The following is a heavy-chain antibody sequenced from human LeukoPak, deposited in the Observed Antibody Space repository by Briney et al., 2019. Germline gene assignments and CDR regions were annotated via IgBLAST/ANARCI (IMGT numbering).Heavy chain of an antibody. CDR1: GGSFSGYY. D-gene: IGHD4-17*01. CDR3: ARTYGDYSNWFDP. Sequence: PSETLSLTCAVYGGSFSGYYWSWIRQPPGKGLEWIGYIYYSGSTNYNPSLKSRVTISVDTSKNQFSLKLSSVTAADTAVYYCARTYGDYSNWFDPWGQGTRSPSPQ. V-gene: IGHV4-59*01. CDR2: IYYSGST. J-gene: IGHJ5*02.